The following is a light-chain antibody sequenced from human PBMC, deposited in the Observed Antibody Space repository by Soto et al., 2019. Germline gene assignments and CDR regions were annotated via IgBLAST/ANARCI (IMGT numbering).Light chain of an antibody. CDR3: QQTYSSRFT. V-gene: IGKV1-39*01. CDR2: AAS. Sequence: DIHMTQSPSTLSGSVGDRVTITCRASQSISTYLNWYRQRPGKAPKLLIYAASTLQSGVPSRFSGSGSGTYFTLTISSLQPEDFATYYCQQTYSSRFTFGPGTKVDIK. CDR1: QSISTY. J-gene: IGKJ3*01.